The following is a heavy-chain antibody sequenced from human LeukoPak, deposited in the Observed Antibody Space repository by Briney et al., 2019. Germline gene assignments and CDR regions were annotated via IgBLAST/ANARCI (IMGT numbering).Heavy chain of an antibody. CDR1: GYTFTSYD. D-gene: IGHD4-17*01. CDR2: MNPNSGNT. Sequence: GASVKVSCKASGYTFTSYDINWVRQATGQGLEWMGWMNPNSGNTGYAQKFQGRVTMTRNTSISTAYMELSSLRSEDTAVYYCARGRLTVTPDAFDIWGQGTMVTVSS. V-gene: IGHV1-8*01. CDR3: ARGRLTVTPDAFDI. J-gene: IGHJ3*02.